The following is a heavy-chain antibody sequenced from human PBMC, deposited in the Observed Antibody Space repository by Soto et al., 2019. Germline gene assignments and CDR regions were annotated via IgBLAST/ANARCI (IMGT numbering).Heavy chain of an antibody. J-gene: IGHJ4*02. Sequence: EVQLVESGGGLIQPGGSLRLSCAVSGFTVSNNYMSWVRQAPGKGLEGVSVIYSGGYTAYGDSVKGRFTISRDNSKNTLSLQINGRSADHPAVFSCAPRPGGGGYWGQGTLVTVSS. D-gene: IGHD3-10*01. CDR2: IYSGGYT. CDR3: APRPGGGGY. V-gene: IGHV3-53*01. CDR1: GFTVSNNY.